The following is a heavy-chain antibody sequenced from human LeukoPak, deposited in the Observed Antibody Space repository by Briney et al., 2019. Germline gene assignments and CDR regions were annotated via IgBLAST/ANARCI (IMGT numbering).Heavy chain of an antibody. D-gene: IGHD4-23*01. CDR2: IYYSGST. J-gene: IGHJ2*01. CDR3: ARSVVTLYWYFDL. CDR1: GGSISGYY. Sequence: PSETLSLTCTVSGGSISGYYYNWIRQPPGKGLEYIGYIYYSGSTNYNPSLKSRVTISLDTSKNQFSLKLSSVTTADTAVYYCARSVVTLYWYFDLWGRGTLVTVSS. V-gene: IGHV4-59*01.